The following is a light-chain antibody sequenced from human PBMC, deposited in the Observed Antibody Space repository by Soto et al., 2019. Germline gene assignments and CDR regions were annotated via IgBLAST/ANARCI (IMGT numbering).Light chain of an antibody. CDR1: QSVSSKH. CDR3: YHYSRSPWT. Sequence: IVLTQSPGTLSLSSGERAILSCRASQSVSSKHLAWYQQKPGQAPRLLMFGTSTRAAGIPDRFSGSGSGTDSALTISQLEPQGFAGYYCYHYSRSPWTCGQRTMV. CDR2: GTS. V-gene: IGKV3-20*01. J-gene: IGKJ1*01.